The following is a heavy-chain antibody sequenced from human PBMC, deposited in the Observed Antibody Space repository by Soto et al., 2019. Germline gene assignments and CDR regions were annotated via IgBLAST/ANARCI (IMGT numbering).Heavy chain of an antibody. CDR3: ARVGSSSEYYYYYMDV. CDR1: GGSISSYY. CDR2: IYYSGST. D-gene: IGHD6-6*01. J-gene: IGHJ6*03. V-gene: IGHV4-59*01. Sequence: SETLSLTCTVSGGSISSYYWSWIRQPPGKGLEWIGYIYYSGSTNYNPSLKSRVTISVDTSKNQFSLKLSSVTAADTAVYYCARVGSSSEYYYYYMDVWGKGTTVTVSS.